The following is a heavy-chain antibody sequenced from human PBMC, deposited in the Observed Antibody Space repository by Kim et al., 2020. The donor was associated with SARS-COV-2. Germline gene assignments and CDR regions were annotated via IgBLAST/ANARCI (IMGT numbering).Heavy chain of an antibody. CDR2: IYYSGRT. D-gene: IGHD6-6*01. V-gene: IGHV4-59*08. CDR1: RAPIRSYY. Sequence: SETLSLTCTVSRAPIRSYYWTWLRQPPGKRLEWIGNIYYSGRTTYNPSHKSRVTISVDTSKNQFSLKLTSATAADTAVYYCARRIAARPVYAFDISGQGTMVT. J-gene: IGHJ3*02. CDR3: ARRIAARPVYAFDI.